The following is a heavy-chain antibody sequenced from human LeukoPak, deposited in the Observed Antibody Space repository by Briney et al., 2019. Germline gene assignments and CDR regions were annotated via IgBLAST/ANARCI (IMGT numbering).Heavy chain of an antibody. Sequence: SETLSLTCTVSGGSISSGDYYWSWIRQPPGKGLEWIGYIYYSGSTYYNPSLKSRVTISVDTSKNQFSLKLSSVTAADTAVYYCARVATAMVYYYYYYGMDVWGQGTTVTVSS. V-gene: IGHV4-30-4*01. CDR3: ARVATAMVYYYYYYGMDV. CDR2: IYYSGST. D-gene: IGHD5-18*01. CDR1: GGSISSGDYY. J-gene: IGHJ6*02.